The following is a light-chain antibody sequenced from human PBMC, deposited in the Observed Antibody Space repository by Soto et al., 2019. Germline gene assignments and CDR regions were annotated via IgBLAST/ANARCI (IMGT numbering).Light chain of an antibody. J-gene: IGKJ2*01. CDR2: WAS. CDR1: QSVLYSSNNKNY. CDR3: QQYYSTLYT. V-gene: IGKV4-1*01. Sequence: DIVMTQSPDSLAVSLGERATINCKSSQSVLYSSNNKNYLAWYQQKPGQPPKLLIYWASTRESGVPDRFSGRGSGTDFTLTISSLQAEYVAVYYCQQYYSTLYTLGQGTKLEIK.